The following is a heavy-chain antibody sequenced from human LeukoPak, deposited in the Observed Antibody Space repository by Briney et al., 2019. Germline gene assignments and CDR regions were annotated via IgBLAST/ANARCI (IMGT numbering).Heavy chain of an antibody. CDR3: ASDRSGLSFCF. CDR2: IYYSGST. V-gene: IGHV4-39*01. J-gene: IGHJ4*02. D-gene: IGHD3-22*01. Sequence: PSETLSLTCTVSGGSISSSSYYWGWIRQPPGKGLEWIGSIYYSGSTYYNPSLKSRITISVDTSKNQFSLKLTSVTAADTAVYYCASDRSGLSFCFWGQGTLVTVSS. CDR1: GGSISSSSYY.